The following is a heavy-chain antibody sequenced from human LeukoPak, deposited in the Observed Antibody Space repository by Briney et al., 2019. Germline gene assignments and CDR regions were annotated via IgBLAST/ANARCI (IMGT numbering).Heavy chain of an antibody. Sequence: SETLSLTCTVSGGSISSSSSISSSSYYWGWIRQPPGKGLEWIGEIYHTGRTNYNPSLKSRVTISVDKSKNQFSLKLSSVTAADTALYYCAIATYDYVCADDWGQGTLVTVSS. CDR2: IYHTGRT. CDR3: AIATYDYVCADD. D-gene: IGHD3-16*01. V-gene: IGHV4-39*07. CDR1: GGSISSSSSISSSSYY. J-gene: IGHJ4*02.